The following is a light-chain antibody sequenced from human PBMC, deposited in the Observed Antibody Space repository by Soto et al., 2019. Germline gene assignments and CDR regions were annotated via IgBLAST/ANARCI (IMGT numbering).Light chain of an antibody. CDR1: SSDVGGYNY. CDR2: EVT. Sequence: QSALTQPASVSGSLGQSITISCTGTSSDVGGYNYVSWYQQQPGKDPKVVIFEVTYRPSGVSSRFSGSKSGNTASLTVSGLQAEDEGDYYCSSYTSTSTVVFGGGTKVTVL. CDR3: SSYTSTSTVV. V-gene: IGLV2-14*01. J-gene: IGLJ2*01.